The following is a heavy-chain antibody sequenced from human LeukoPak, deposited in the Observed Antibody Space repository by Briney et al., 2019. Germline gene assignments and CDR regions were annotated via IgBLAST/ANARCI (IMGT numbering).Heavy chain of an antibody. CDR2: IYSSGST. V-gene: IGHV4-4*07. Sequence: SETLSLICTVSGGSINSFYWTWIRQPAGKGLEWIGRIYSSGSTNFNPSLKSRVTMSVDTSKNQFSLRLSSVSAADTAAYFCARENWRSKSIDFDSWGQGTLVTVSS. D-gene: IGHD6-6*01. CDR3: ARENWRSKSIDFDS. J-gene: IGHJ4*02. CDR1: GGSINSFY.